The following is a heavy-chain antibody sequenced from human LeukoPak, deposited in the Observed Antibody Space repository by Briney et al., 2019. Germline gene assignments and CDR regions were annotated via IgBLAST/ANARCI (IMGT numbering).Heavy chain of an antibody. J-gene: IGHJ5*02. CDR2: ISAYNGNT. CDR1: GYTFTSYG. CDR3: ARVLGGLLWFGELTDP. Sequence: ASVKVSCKASGYTFTSYGISWVRQAPGQGLEWMGWISAYNGNTNYAQKLQGRVTMTTDTSTSTAYMELRSLRSDDTAVYYCARVLGGLLWFGELTDPWGQGTLVTVSS. V-gene: IGHV1-18*01. D-gene: IGHD3-10*01.